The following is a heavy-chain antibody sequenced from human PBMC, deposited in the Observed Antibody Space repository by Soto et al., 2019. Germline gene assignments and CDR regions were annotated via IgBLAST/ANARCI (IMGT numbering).Heavy chain of an antibody. J-gene: IGHJ4*02. V-gene: IGHV4-30-2*01. CDR1: GGSISSGGYS. CDR2: IYHSGST. D-gene: IGHD5-12*01. Sequence: QLQLQESGSGLVKPSQTLSLTCAVSGGSISSGGYSWSWIRQPPGKGLEWIGYIYHSGSTYYNPSLQRRGAISVDRSKTPFSLKLSAVTAADTAVYYCAAGGGLPRYYWGQGTLVTVSS. CDR3: AAGGGLPRYY.